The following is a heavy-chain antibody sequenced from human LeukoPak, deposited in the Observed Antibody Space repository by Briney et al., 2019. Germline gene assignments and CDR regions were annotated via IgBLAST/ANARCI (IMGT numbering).Heavy chain of an antibody. Sequence: GGSLRLSCAASGFTFDDYAMHWVRQAPGKGLEWVSGISWNSGSIGYADSVKGRFTISRDNAKNSLYLQMNSLRAEDMALYYSAKARDQKYDAFDIWGQGTMVTVSS. CDR2: ISWNSGSI. J-gene: IGHJ3*02. V-gene: IGHV3-9*03. CDR1: GFTFDDYA. CDR3: AKARDQKYDAFDI. D-gene: IGHD2-2*01.